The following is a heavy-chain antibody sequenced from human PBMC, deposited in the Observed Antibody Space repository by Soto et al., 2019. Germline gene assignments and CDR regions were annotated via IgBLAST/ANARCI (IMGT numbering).Heavy chain of an antibody. CDR3: IRSRQMESGNDYGLDV. V-gene: IGHV4-30-4*01. CDR2: YHSGGST. D-gene: IGHD1-1*01. CDR1: GVSLNTADTW. Sequence: QVQLQESGSGLVKPSQSLSLTCPVSGVSLNTADTWWSWIRQSPGKGLEFIGYYHSGGSTYYDASFRSRVIISADTSNSQFSLKLSSVTVAYTAVYFCIRSRQMESGNDYGLDVWGQGTTVTVSS. J-gene: IGHJ6*02.